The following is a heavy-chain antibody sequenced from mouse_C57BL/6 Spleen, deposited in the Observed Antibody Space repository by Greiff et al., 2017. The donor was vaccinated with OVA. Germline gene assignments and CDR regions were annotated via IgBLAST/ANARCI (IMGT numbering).Heavy chain of an antibody. CDR1: GYTFTDYE. D-gene: IGHD1-1*01. V-gene: IGHV1-15*01. J-gene: IGHJ1*03. CDR2: IDPETGGT. Sequence: QVQLQQSGAELVRPGASVTLSCKASGYTFTDYEMHWVKQTPVHGLEWIGAIDPETGGTAYNQKFKGQAILTADTSSSTAYMELRSLTSEDSAVYYCTSSGTTVNPGYFDVWGTGTTVTVSS. CDR3: TSSGTTVNPGYFDV.